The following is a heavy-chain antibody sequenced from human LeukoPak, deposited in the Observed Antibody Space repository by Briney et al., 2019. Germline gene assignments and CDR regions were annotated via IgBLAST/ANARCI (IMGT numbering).Heavy chain of an antibody. CDR1: GFTFSSYW. CDR3: AREAVAGITEYYFDH. CDR2: IKQDGSEK. V-gene: IGHV3-7*03. Sequence: GGSLRLSCAASGFTFSSYWMSWVRQAPGKGLEWVANIKQDGSEKYYVDSVKGRFTISRDNAKNSLYLQMNSLRAEDTAVYYCAREAVAGITEYYFDHWGQGTLVTVSS. D-gene: IGHD6-19*01. J-gene: IGHJ4*02.